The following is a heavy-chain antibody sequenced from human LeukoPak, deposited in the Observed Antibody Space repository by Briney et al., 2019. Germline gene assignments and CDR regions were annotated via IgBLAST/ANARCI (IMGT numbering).Heavy chain of an antibody. D-gene: IGHD6-13*01. CDR2: ISGSGGST. Sequence: GGSLRLSCAASGFTFSSYAMSWVRQAPGKGLEWVSAISGSGGSTYYADSVKGRFTISRDNSKNTLYLQMNSLRAEDTAVYHCAKGRSSSSWTGPDAFDIWGQGTMVTASS. J-gene: IGHJ3*02. CDR1: GFTFSSYA. V-gene: IGHV3-23*01. CDR3: AKGRSSSSWTGPDAFDI.